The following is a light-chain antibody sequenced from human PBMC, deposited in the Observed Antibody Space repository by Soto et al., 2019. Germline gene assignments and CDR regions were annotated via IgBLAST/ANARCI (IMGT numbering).Light chain of an antibody. CDR3: QQSYSTPRT. CDR1: QSISSY. CDR2: AAS. Sequence: DIQMTQSPSSLSASVGDXVTITCRASQSISSYLNWYQQKPGKAPKLLIYAASSLQSGVPSRFSGSGSGTDFTLTISSLQPEDFATYYCQQSYSTPRTFGQGTKVEIK. V-gene: IGKV1-39*01. J-gene: IGKJ1*01.